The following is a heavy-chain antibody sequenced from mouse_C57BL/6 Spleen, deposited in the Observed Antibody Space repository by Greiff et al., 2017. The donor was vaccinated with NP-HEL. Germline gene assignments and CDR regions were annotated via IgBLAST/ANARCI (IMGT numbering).Heavy chain of an antibody. D-gene: IGHD2-5*01. CDR2: ISYDGSN. CDR3: ARENYSNGGFAY. V-gene: IGHV3-6*01. Sequence: EVKVEESGPGLVKPSQSLSLTCSVTGYSITSGYYWNWIRQFPGNKLEWMGYISYDGSNNYNPSLKNRISITRDTSKNQFFLKLNSVTTEDTATYYCARENYSNGGFAYWGQGTLVTVSA. CDR1: GYSITSGYY. J-gene: IGHJ3*01.